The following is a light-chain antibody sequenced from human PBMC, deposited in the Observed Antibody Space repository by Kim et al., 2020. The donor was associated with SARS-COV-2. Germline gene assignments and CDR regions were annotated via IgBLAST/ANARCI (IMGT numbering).Light chain of an antibody. CDR1: QSVSSN. CDR3: QQYSHWPLT. V-gene: IGKV3-15*01. CDR2: GAS. Sequence: EIVMTQSPATLSVSPGERATLSCRASQSVSSNLAWYQQKPGQAPRLLIYGASTRATGIPGRFSGSGSGTEFTLTISILQSEDFAVYYCQQYSHWPLTFGGGTKLGI. J-gene: IGKJ4*01.